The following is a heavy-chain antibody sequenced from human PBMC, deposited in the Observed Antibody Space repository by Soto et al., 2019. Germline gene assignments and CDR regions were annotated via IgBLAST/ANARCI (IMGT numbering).Heavy chain of an antibody. CDR2: IYYSGST. CDR1: GGSISSYY. J-gene: IGHJ6*02. D-gene: IGHD1-7*01. CDR3: ARDRVKLELLHYYYGMDV. V-gene: IGHV4-59*01. Sequence: QVQLQESGPGLVKPSETLSLTCTVSGGSISSYYWSWIRQPPGKGLEWIGYIYYSGSTNYNPSLKSRVTISVDTSKNQFSLKLSSVTAADTAVYYCARDRVKLELLHYYYGMDVWGQGTTVTVSS.